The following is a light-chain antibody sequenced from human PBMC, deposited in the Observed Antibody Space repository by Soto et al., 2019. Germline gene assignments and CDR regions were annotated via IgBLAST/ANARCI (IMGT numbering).Light chain of an antibody. CDR3: SAYTVSRTYV. CDR2: NVY. CDR1: SSDVGAYNF. V-gene: IGLV2-14*03. J-gene: IGLJ1*01. Sequence: QSALTQPASVSGSPGQSITISCTGSSSDVGAYNFVSWHQQHPGKAPKLMIYNVYDRPSGISYRFSGSKSGNTASLTISGLQREDDADYYCSAYTVSRTYVFGTGTKLTVL.